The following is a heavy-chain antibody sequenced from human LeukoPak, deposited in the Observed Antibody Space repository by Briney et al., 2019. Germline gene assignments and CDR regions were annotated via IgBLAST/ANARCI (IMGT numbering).Heavy chain of an antibody. CDR3: TTDPRWLPRLLDDY. J-gene: IGHJ4*02. Sequence: KSGGSLRLSCAASGFTFSNTWMNWVRQAPGKGLEWVGHVKSKTDGGTTNYAAPVKGRFTISRDDSKNTLYLQMNSLKTEDTAVYYCTTDPRWLPRLLDDYWGQGTLVTVSS. CDR1: GFTFSNTW. V-gene: IGHV3-15*01. D-gene: IGHD6-19*01. CDR2: VKSKTDGGTT.